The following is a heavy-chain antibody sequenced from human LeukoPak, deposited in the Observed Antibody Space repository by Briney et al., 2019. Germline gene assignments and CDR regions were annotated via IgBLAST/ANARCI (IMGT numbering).Heavy chain of an antibody. V-gene: IGHV4-39*07. CDR3: AREKIGTGTILGKDYYYMDV. J-gene: IGHJ6*03. CDR2: INYSRSP. D-gene: IGHD1-1*01. Sequence: SETLSLTCTVSRGSISSSSYFWGWIRQPPGKGLEWIGTINYSRSPYYNPSLRSRVTISLDTSKNQFSLKLSSVTAADTAMYYCAREKIGTGTILGKDYYYMDVWGKGTTITVSS. CDR1: RGSISSSSYF.